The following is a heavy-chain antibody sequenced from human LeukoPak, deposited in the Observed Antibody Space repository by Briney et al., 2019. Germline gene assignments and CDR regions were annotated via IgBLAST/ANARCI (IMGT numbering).Heavy chain of an antibody. V-gene: IGHV7-4-1*02. CDR3: ARAFQSLGGLSLPDY. CDR1: GYTFTNYA. Sequence: ASVKVSCKASGYTFTNYAMNWVRQAPGQGLEWMGWIHPNTGNPTYAQGFTGRFVFSLDTSVSTTYLQISSLKAEDTAVYFCARAFQSLGGLSLPDYWGQGTLVTVSS. J-gene: IGHJ4*02. D-gene: IGHD3-16*02. CDR2: IHPNTGNP.